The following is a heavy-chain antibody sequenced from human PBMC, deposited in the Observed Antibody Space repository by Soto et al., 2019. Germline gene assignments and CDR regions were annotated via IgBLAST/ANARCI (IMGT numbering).Heavy chain of an antibody. CDR3: ARCDYGEDVGAPYAY. Sequence: GGSLRLSCAASGFTFSRYWMHWVRQAPGKGLVWVSSINRDGSRTIYADSVKGRFAISRDNAKNTVYLQMNSLRAEDTAVYYCARCDYGEDVGAPYAYWGQGTLVTVCS. CDR1: GFTFSRYW. V-gene: IGHV3-74*01. J-gene: IGHJ4*02. D-gene: IGHD4-17*01. CDR2: INRDGSRT.